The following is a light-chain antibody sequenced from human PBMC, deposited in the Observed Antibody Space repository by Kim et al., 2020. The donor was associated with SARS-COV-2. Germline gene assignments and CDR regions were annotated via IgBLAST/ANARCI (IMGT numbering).Light chain of an antibody. V-gene: IGLV3-1*01. CDR1: NLGDKY. Sequence: SYELTQPPSVSVSPGQTASITCSGTNLGDKYAYWYQQKPGPAPVLVIYQHTKRPSGISQRFSGFSSGNTATLTISPAQTMDEADYYCQAWDSGTAVFGGG. J-gene: IGLJ2*01. CDR2: QHT. CDR3: QAWDSGTAV.